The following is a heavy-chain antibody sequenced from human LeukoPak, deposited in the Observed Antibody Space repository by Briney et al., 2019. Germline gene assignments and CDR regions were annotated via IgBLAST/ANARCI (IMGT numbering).Heavy chain of an antibody. CDR1: GSNFSTYW. CDR2: ISRSGSTI. D-gene: IGHD2-2*01. J-gene: IGHJ4*02. Sequence: PGGSLRLSCVASGSNFSTYWMNWVRQAPGKGLEWVSYISRSGSTIYYAASVKGRFTISRDNAKNSLYLQMNSLRDEDTAVYYCARRDAHDYWGQGTLVTVSS. V-gene: IGHV3-48*02. CDR3: ARRDAHDY.